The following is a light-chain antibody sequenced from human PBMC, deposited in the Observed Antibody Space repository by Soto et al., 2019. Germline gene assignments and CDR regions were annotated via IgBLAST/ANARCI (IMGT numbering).Light chain of an antibody. CDR1: QSISSIY. J-gene: IGKJ4*01. CDR2: GAS. CDR3: QQYQTSLT. Sequence: ILLTHAPGTLSLSPGDRATLSCRASQSISSIYLAWYQQKPGQAPRLLIYGASTRATGIPARFSGRGSGTDFTLTISSLEPEDFAVYFCQQYQTSLTFGGGTKVDIK. V-gene: IGKV3-20*01.